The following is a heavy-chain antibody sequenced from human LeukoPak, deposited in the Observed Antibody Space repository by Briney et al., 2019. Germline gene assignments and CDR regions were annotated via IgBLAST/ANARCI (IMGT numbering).Heavy chain of an antibody. D-gene: IGHD3-22*01. Sequence: ASVKVSCKASGGTFSSYAISWVRQAPGQGLEWMGWISAYNGNTNYAQKLQGRVTMTTDTSTSTAYMELRSLRSDDTAVYYCARDDSRGYYYHPLDYWGQGTLVTVSS. J-gene: IGHJ4*02. CDR3: ARDDSRGYYYHPLDY. CDR1: GGTFSSYA. CDR2: ISAYNGNT. V-gene: IGHV1-18*01.